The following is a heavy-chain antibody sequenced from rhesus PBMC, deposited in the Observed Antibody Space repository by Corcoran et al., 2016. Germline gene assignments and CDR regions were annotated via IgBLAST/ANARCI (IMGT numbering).Heavy chain of an antibody. Sequence: EVQLVESGGGLVQPGGSLRLSCAAAGFTFSNYWMSWVRQAPGPGREWVGRIKNKADGGTAAYAESVKGRCTISRDDSKNTLYLQMNSLKTEDTAVYYCTRVRVVQWVQLFGLDSWGQGVVVTVSS. V-gene: IGHV3-16*01. CDR1: GFTFSNYW. CDR2: IKNKADGGTA. J-gene: IGHJ6*01. CDR3: TRVRVVQWVQLFGLDS. D-gene: IGHD5-24*01.